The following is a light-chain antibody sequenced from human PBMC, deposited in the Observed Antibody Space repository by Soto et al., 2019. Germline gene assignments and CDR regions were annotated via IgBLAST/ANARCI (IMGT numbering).Light chain of an antibody. CDR1: RSNIGAGYD. CDR2: GSS. Sequence: QSVLTQPPSVSGAPGQRITISCAGSRSNIGAGYDVHWYQQLPGTAPKLLIYGSSNRPSGVPDRFSGSKSGTSASLAITGLQAEDEADYYCQSYDRSLDGHVVFGGGTKLTVL. CDR3: QSYDRSLDGHVV. J-gene: IGLJ2*01. V-gene: IGLV1-40*01.